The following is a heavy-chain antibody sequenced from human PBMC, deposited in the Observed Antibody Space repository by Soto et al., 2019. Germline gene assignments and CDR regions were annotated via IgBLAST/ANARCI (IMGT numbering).Heavy chain of an antibody. CDR3: SKHEGYCSTTTCSNFDY. Sequence: GESLKISCIGSGFTFTNYWIAWVRQMPGKGLEWMGIIYPGDSDTSYSPSFQGRVTISANKSINPAYLQWSSLKASDTAMYSCSKHEGYCSTTTCSNFDYWGQGTLVTVSS. CDR2: IYPGDSDT. CDR1: GFTFTNYW. D-gene: IGHD2-2*01. V-gene: IGHV5-51*01. J-gene: IGHJ4*02.